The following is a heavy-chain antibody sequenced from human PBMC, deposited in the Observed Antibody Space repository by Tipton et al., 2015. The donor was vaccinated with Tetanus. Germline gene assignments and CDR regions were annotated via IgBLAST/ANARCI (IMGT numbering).Heavy chain of an antibody. V-gene: IGHV3-74*01. Sequence: SLRLSCAASGFTSKSHHMHWVRQAPGKGLVWISRINPDGRCTNYADSVKGRFTISRDNAKNTVYLQMSSLRAEDTAVYYCAKDRGLYNWNSFGYWGQGTLVTVSS. CDR2: INPDGRCT. CDR1: GFTSKSHH. D-gene: IGHD1-7*01. CDR3: AKDRGLYNWNSFGY. J-gene: IGHJ4*02.